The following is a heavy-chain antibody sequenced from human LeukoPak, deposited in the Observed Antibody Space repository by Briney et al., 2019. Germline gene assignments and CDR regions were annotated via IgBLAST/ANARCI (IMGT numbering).Heavy chain of an antibody. CDR1: GYTFTGYY. CDR2: INPNSGGT. V-gene: IGHV1-2*02. Sequence: ASVKVSCKASGYTFTGYYMHWVRQAPGQGLEWMGWINPNSGGTNYAQKFQGRVTMTRDTSISTAYMELSRLRSDDTAVCYCARPRAYSGRWVFGYWGQGTLVTVSS. D-gene: IGHD1-26*01. J-gene: IGHJ4*02. CDR3: ARPRAYSGRWVFGY.